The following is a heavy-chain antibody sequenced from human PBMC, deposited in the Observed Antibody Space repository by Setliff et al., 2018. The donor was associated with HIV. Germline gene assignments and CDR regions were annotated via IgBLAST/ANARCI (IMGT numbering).Heavy chain of an antibody. CDR3: AKTLPTLYPPHDYYFAMDA. J-gene: IGHJ6*02. V-gene: IGHV3-21*04. CDR2: ISSSSSYT. Sequence: GGSLRLSCAASGFTFSSYSMNWVRQAPGKGLEWVSYISSSSSYTHYADSVKGRFTISRDNVKNSLYLQMNSLRAEDTAVYYCAKTLPTLYPPHDYYFAMDAWGQGTTVTVSS. CDR1: GFTFSSYS. D-gene: IGHD2-15*01.